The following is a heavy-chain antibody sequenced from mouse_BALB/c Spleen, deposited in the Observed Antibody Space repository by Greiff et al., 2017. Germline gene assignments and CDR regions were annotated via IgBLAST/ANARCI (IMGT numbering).Heavy chain of an antibody. CDR2: IDPANGNT. CDR3: YGNYVGFAY. Sequence: VQLQQSGAELVKPGASVKLSCTASGFNIKDTYMHWVKQRPEQGLEWIGRIDPANGNTKYDPKFQGKATITADTSSNTAYLQLSSLTSEDTAVYYCYGNYVGFAYWGQGTLVTVSA. CDR1: GFNIKDTY. V-gene: IGHV14-3*02. D-gene: IGHD2-1*01. J-gene: IGHJ3*01.